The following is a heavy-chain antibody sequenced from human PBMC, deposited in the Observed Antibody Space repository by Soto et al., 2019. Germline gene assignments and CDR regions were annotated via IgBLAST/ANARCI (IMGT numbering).Heavy chain of an antibody. V-gene: IGHV1-3*01. CDR1: GYTFTSYA. Sequence: GASVKVSCKASGYTFTSYAMHWVRQAPGQRLEWMGWINAGNGNTKYSQKFQGRVTITRDTSASTAYMELSSLRSEDTAVYYCARAGQQPPAADAFDIWGQGTMVTVSS. CDR2: INAGNGNT. D-gene: IGHD6-13*01. CDR3: ARAGQQPPAADAFDI. J-gene: IGHJ3*02.